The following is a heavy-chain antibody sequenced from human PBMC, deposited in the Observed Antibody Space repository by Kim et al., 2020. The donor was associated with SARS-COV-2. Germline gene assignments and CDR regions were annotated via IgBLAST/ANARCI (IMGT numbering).Heavy chain of an antibody. D-gene: IGHD2-21*02. J-gene: IGHJ4*02. V-gene: IGHV3-9*01. Sequence: GGSLRLSCAASGFTFDDYAMHWVRQAPGKGLEWVSGISWNSGSIGYADSVKGRFTISRDNAKNSLYLQMNSLRAEDTALYYCAKDMANCGGDCYSGERYYDYWGQGTLVTVSS. CDR2: ISWNSGSI. CDR3: AKDMANCGGDCYSGERYYDY. CDR1: GFTFDDYA.